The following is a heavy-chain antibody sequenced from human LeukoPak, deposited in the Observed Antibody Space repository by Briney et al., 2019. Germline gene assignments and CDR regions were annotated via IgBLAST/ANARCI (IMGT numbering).Heavy chain of an antibody. D-gene: IGHD4-17*01. J-gene: IGHJ3*02. CDR2: IYYSGST. Sequence: SETLSLTCTVSGGSISSYYWSWIRQPPGKGLEWIGYIYYSGSTNYNPSLKSRVTLSVDTSKNQFSLKLSSVTAADTAVYYCARTHTTVTSRRAFDIWGQGTMVTVSS. V-gene: IGHV4-59*01. CDR3: ARTHTTVTSRRAFDI. CDR1: GGSISSYY.